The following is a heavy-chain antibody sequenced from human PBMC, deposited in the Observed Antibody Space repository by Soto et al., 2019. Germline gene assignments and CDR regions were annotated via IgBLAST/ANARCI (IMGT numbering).Heavy chain of an antibody. D-gene: IGHD6-19*01. V-gene: IGHV3-23*01. CDR2: ISGGGGST. Sequence: EVQLLESGGGLVQPGGSLRLSCAASGFTFSSYAMSWVRQAPGKGLEWISTISGGGGSTYYADSVKGRFTISRDNSKNTLYLQMNSLRAEDTAVYYCARSSGWPYYFDYWGQGTLVTVSS. J-gene: IGHJ4*02. CDR1: GFTFSSYA. CDR3: ARSSGWPYYFDY.